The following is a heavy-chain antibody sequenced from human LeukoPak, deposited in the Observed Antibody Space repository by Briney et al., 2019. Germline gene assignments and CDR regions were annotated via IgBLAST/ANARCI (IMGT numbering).Heavy chain of an antibody. J-gene: IGHJ3*02. V-gene: IGHV1-18*01. CDR3: ARSYCSSTSCYSSSSSDAFDI. D-gene: IGHD2-2*02. CDR1: GYTFTSYG. CDR2: ISAYNGNT. Sequence: GASVKVSCKASGYTFTSYGINWVRQAPGQGLEWMGWISAYNGNTNYAQKLQGRVTMTTDTSTSTAYMELRSLRSDDTAVYYCARSYCSSTSCYSSSSSDAFDIWGQGTMVTASS.